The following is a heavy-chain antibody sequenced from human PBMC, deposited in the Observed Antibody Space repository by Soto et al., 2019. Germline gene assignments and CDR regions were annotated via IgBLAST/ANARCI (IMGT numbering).Heavy chain of an antibody. CDR2: IKQDGSEK. CDR1: GFTFSSYW. J-gene: IGHJ6*02. Sequence: GGSLRLSCAASGFTFSSYWMSWVCQAPGKGLEWVDNIKQDGSEKFYVDSVKGRFTISRDNAKISLYLQMNSLRAEDTAVYYCARDCTNGVCYTIYGMDVWGQGTTVTVSS. CDR3: ARDCTNGVCYTIYGMDV. V-gene: IGHV3-7*05. D-gene: IGHD2-8*01.